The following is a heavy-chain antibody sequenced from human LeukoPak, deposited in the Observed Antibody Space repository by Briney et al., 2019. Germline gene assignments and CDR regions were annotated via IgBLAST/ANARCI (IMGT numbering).Heavy chain of an antibody. CDR1: GFTFSTYG. CDR2: IQHNGSNK. D-gene: IGHD2-21*02. J-gene: IGHJ4*02. V-gene: IGHV3-30*02. CDR3: VPGDEIKY. Sequence: GGSLRLSCAASGFTFSTYGMHWVRQAPGKGLEWVTFIQHNGSNKYYEDSVKGRFTVSRDNSKNTLYLQMNSLRAEDTALYYCVPGDEIKYWGQGTLVTLSS.